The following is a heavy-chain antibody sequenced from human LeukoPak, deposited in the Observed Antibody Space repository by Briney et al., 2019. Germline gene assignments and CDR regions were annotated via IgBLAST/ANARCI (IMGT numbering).Heavy chain of an antibody. J-gene: IGHJ3*02. CDR1: GFTFSSDD. CDR2: IGTGGDT. Sequence: PGGSLRLSCAASGFTFSSDDMHWVRQPIGKGLEWVSAIGTGGDTYYPGSVKGRFIISRDNAKNSLYLQMNSLRAGDTAVYYCVRVLSGHGAFDIWGQGTMVTVSS. V-gene: IGHV3-13*01. D-gene: IGHD2-15*01. CDR3: VRVLSGHGAFDI.